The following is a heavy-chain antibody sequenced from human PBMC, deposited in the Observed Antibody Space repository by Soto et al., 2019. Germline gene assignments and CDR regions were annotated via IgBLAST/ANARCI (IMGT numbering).Heavy chain of an antibody. CDR2: ISGHNCKA. D-gene: IGHD5-12*01. CDR1: GYTFKSYD. Sequence: QVQLVQSGAEVKEPGASVTVSCKASGYTFKSYDVMWVRKAPGQGLEWMGWISGHNCKADYAENFQRRVIMTTDTSSATASMDLRGLRSDDTDVYYCSREGYIGNFAMDVWGQGTTVTVSS. V-gene: IGHV1-18*04. CDR3: SREGYIGNFAMDV. J-gene: IGHJ6*02.